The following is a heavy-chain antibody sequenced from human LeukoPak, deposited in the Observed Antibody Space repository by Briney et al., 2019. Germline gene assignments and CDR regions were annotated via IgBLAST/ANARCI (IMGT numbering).Heavy chain of an antibody. CDR1: GYTFTGYY. D-gene: IGHD6-13*01. CDR2: INPNSGGT. V-gene: IGHV1-2*02. CDR3: ARGPGGQQLFNDAFDI. J-gene: IGHJ3*02. Sequence: GASVKVSCKASGYTFTGYYTHWVRQAPGQGLEWMGWINPNSGGTNYAQKFQGRVTMTRDTSISTAYMELSRLRSDDTAVYYCARGPGGQQLFNDAFDIWGQGTMVTVSS.